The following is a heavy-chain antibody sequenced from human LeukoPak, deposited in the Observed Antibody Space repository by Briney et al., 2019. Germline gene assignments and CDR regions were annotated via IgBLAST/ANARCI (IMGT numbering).Heavy chain of an antibody. CDR1: GFTFSDHY. CDR2: TRNKANSYTT. V-gene: IGHV3-72*01. CDR3: ARDRGGDITGSYYFDY. Sequence: QPGGSLRLSCAASGFTFSDHYMDWVRQAPGKGLEWVGRTRNKANSYTTEYAASVKGRFTISRDDSKNSVYLQMNSLKTEDTAVYYCARDRGGDITGSYYFDYWGQGTLVTVSS. D-gene: IGHD1-20*01. J-gene: IGHJ4*02.